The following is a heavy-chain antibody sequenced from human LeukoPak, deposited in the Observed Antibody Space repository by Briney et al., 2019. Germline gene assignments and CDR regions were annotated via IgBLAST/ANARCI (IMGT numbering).Heavy chain of an antibody. CDR1: GYSFTSYW. CDR2: IYPGDSDT. J-gene: IGHJ4*02. D-gene: IGHD3-3*01. CDR3: ALQGLYYDFWGGYFDY. Sequence: GESLKISCKGSGYSFTSYWIGWVRQMPGKGLEWMGIIYPGDSDTRYSPSFQGQVTISADKSISTAYLQWSSLKASDTAMYYCALQGLYYDFWGGYFDYWGQGTLVTVSS. V-gene: IGHV5-51*01.